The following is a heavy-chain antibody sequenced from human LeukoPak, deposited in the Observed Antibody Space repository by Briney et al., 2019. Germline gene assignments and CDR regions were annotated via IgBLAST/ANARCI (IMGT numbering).Heavy chain of an antibody. CDR1: GYTLTELS. CDR2: FDPEDGKT. V-gene: IGHV1-24*01. J-gene: IGHJ4*02. D-gene: IGHD3-22*01. Sequence: ASVKVSCKVSGYTLTELSMHWVRQAPGKGLEWMGGFDPEDGKTIYAQKFQGRVTMTEDTSTDTAYMELSSLRSEDTAVYYCATDPGYYDSSGYYYWGQGTLVTVSS. CDR3: ATDPGYYDSSGYYY.